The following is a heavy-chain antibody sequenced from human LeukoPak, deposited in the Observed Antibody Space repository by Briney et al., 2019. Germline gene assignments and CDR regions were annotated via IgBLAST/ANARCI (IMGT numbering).Heavy chain of an antibody. CDR2: INHSGST. CDR1: GGSISSGSYY. CDR3: ARGRVVVVVAAPLNWFDP. J-gene: IGHJ5*02. D-gene: IGHD2-15*01. Sequence: SQTLSLTCTVSGGSISSGSYYWSWIRQPPGKGLEWIGEINHSGSTNYNPSLKSRVTISVDTSKNQFSLKLSSVTAADTAVYYCARGRVVVVVAAPLNWFDPWGQGTLVTVSS. V-gene: IGHV4-39*07.